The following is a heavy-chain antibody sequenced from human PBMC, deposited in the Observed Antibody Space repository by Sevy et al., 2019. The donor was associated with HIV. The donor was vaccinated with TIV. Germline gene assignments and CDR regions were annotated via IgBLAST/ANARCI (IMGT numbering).Heavy chain of an antibody. CDR2: INEDGTEK. CDR3: ARDNATVSRRGLRYYYYGTDV. Sequence: GGSLRLSCAASGFTFSTYWMSWFRQAPGKGLEWVANINEDGTEKFYVDSVKGRFTLSRDNAKNSLYLQMNSLRAEDAAVYYCARDNATVSRRGLRYYYYGTDVWGQGTTVTVSS. J-gene: IGHJ6*02. V-gene: IGHV3-7*01. D-gene: IGHD2-2*01. CDR1: GFTFSTYW.